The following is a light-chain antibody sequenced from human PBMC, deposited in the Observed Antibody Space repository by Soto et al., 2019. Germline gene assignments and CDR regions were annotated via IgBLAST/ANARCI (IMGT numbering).Light chain of an antibody. CDR2: EAS. CDR3: QHYDNLPRYT. Sequence: DIQMTQSPSSLPTSVGERVTITCQASQDISNSLNWYQQKPGKAPNLLIYEASKLQTGVPSRFSGGGSGTHFTFTISNLQPEDIATYYCQHYDNLPRYTFGLGTKVDIK. CDR1: QDISNS. J-gene: IGKJ2*01. V-gene: IGKV1-33*01.